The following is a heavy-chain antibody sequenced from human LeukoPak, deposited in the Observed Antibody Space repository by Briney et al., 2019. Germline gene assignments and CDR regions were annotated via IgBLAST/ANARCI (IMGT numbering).Heavy chain of an antibody. CDR1: GISFSSHG. CDR2: ISGNGGDT. V-gene: IGHV3-23*01. Sequence: GGSLRLSCAASGISFSSHGMNWVRQAPGKGLEWVSTISGNGGDTYYADSVKGRFTISRDNSKNTLYLQMNSLRAEDTAVYYCAKDLRSGYFYYMDVWGKGTTVTVSS. J-gene: IGHJ6*03. D-gene: IGHD3-3*01. CDR3: AKDLRSGYFYYMDV.